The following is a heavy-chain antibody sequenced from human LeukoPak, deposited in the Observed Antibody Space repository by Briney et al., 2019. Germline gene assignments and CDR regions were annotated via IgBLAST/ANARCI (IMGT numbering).Heavy chain of an antibody. Sequence: GGSLRLSCAASGFSFSSYAMHWVRQAPGKGLEWVAVMSYDGSNQYYADSVKGRFTISRDNSKNTLYLQMNSLRAEDTALYYCAKDISVGATFTLDYWGQGTLVTVSS. CDR1: GFSFSSYA. J-gene: IGHJ4*02. V-gene: IGHV3-30*18. D-gene: IGHD1-26*01. CDR3: AKDISVGATFTLDY. CDR2: MSYDGSNQ.